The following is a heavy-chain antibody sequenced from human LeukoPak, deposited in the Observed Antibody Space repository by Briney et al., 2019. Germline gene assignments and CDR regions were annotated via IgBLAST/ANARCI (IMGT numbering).Heavy chain of an antibody. D-gene: IGHD3-10*01. V-gene: IGHV3-74*01. J-gene: IGHJ4*02. CDR3: ARVGGSSDFDY. Sequence: PGGSLRLSCAASGFTFSTYWMHWVRQAPGKGLVWVSLIDTDSSSTPYADSVKGRFTISRDNAKNTLYLQMNSLRAEDTAVYYCARVGGSSDFDYWGQGTLVTVSS. CDR2: IDTDSSST. CDR1: GFTFSTYW.